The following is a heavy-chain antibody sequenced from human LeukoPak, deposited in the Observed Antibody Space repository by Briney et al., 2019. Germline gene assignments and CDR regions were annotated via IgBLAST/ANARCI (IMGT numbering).Heavy chain of an antibody. V-gene: IGHV4-4*02. D-gene: IGHD2-2*01. CDR3: ARRVVPADRGYFDY. CDR2: IYHSGST. J-gene: IGHJ4*02. Sequence: SETLSLTCAVPGGSISSSNWWSWVRQPPGKGLEWIGEIYHSGSTNYNPSLKSRVTISVDKSKNQFSLKLSSVTAADTAVYYCARRVVPADRGYFDYWGQGTLITVSS. CDR1: GGSISSSNW.